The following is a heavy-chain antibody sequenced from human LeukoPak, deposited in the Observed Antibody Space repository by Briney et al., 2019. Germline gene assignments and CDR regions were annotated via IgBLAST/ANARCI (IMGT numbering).Heavy chain of an antibody. D-gene: IGHD3-10*01. CDR3: AREMGRYYGSGSYYNANYYYYGMGV. J-gene: IGHJ6*02. V-gene: IGHV3-21*01. CDR1: GFTFSSYS. CDR2: ISSSSSYI. Sequence: GGSLRLSCAASGFTFSSYSMNWVRQAPGKGLEWVSSISSSSSYIYYADSVKGRFTISRDNAKNSLYLQMNSLRAEDTAVYYCAREMGRYYGSGSYYNANYYYYGMGVWGQGTTVTVSS.